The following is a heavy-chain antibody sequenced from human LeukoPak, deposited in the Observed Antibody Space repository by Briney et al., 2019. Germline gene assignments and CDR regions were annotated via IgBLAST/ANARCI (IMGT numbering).Heavy chain of an antibody. Sequence: SVKVSCKASGGTLSSYAISWVRQAPGQGLEWMGGIIPIFGTANYAQKFQGRVTITADESTSTAYMELSSLRSEDTAVYYCARDPSSLGYCSGGSCSASHWGQGTLVTVSS. V-gene: IGHV1-69*01. J-gene: IGHJ4*02. D-gene: IGHD2-15*01. CDR2: IIPIFGTA. CDR3: ARDPSSLGYCSGGSCSASH. CDR1: GGTLSSYA.